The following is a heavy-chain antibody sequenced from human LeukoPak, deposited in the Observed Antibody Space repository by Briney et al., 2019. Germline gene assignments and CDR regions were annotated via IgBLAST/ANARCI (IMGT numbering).Heavy chain of an antibody. CDR2: ISGNGGDT. J-gene: IGHJ6*03. Sequence: PGGSLRLSCAASGFTFSSYSMSWVRQAPGKGLEWVSVISGNGGDTFYADSLKGRLTVSREDPNNTLYLQMNSLRAEDSAVYYCARGPHGGSVYYYMDVWGKGTTVTVSS. D-gene: IGHD3-16*01. CDR3: ARGPHGGSVYYYMDV. V-gene: IGHV3-23*01. CDR1: GFTFSSYS.